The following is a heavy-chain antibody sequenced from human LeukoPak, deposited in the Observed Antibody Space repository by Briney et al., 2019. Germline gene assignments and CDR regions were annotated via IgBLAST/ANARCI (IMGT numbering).Heavy chain of an antibody. CDR1: GYTFTSYG. CDR2: ISAYNGNT. V-gene: IGHV1-18*01. Sequence: GASVKVSCKASGYTFTSYGISWVRQAPGQGLEWMGWISAYNGNTNYAQKLQGRVTMTTDTSTSTAYMELRSLRSDDTAVYYCARFKRTDYYDSSGYLFDYWGQGTLVTVSS. CDR3: ARFKRTDYYDSSGYLFDY. D-gene: IGHD3-22*01. J-gene: IGHJ4*02.